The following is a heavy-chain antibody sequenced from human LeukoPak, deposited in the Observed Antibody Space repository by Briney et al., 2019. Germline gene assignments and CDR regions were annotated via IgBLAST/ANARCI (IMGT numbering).Heavy chain of an antibody. CDR3: AKDKYPGRIAVAGAFFDY. CDR2: ISWNSGSI. J-gene: IGHJ4*02. Sequence: PGGSLRLSCAASGFTFDDYAMHWVRHAPGKGLEGGSGISWNSGSIVYAGSVKGRFTISRDNAKNSLYLQMNSLRAEDMALYYCAKDKYPGRIAVAGAFFDYWGQGTLVTVST. CDR1: GFTFDDYA. V-gene: IGHV3-9*03. D-gene: IGHD6-19*01.